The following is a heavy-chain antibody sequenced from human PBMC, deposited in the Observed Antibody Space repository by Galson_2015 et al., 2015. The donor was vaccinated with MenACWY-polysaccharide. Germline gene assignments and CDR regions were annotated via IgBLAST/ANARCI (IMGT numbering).Heavy chain of an antibody. V-gene: IGHV3-21*01. CDR1: SVTFSGFA. Sequence: SLRLSCAASSVTFSGFALNWVRQAPGKGLEWVSSMSSRSSYIYYADSVKGRFTISRDNAKNSLYLQMNSLRAEDTAVYYCARAVRITSFDPWGQGTLVTVSS. J-gene: IGHJ5*02. CDR3: ARAVRITSFDP. D-gene: IGHD3-10*01. CDR2: MSSRSSYI.